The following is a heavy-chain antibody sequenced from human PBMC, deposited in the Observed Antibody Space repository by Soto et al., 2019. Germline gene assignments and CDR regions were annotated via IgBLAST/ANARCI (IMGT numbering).Heavy chain of an antibody. V-gene: IGHV4-34*01. CDR2: INHSGST. CDR1: GGSFSGYY. D-gene: IGHD5-12*01. J-gene: IGHJ5*02. CDR3: ASIVATPDDP. Sequence: KPSETLSLTCAVYGGSFSGYYWSWIRQPPGKGLEWIGEINHSGSTNYNPSLKSRVTISVDTSKNQFSLKLSSVTAADTAVYYCASIVATPDDPWGQGTLVTVSS.